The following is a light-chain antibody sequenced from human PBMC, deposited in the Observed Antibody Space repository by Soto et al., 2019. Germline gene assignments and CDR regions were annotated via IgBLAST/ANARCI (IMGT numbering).Light chain of an antibody. CDR2: EVS. CDR1: SSDVGGYNY. V-gene: IGLV2-8*01. CDR3: SSYAGSNNLGV. Sequence: QSALTQPPSASGSPGQSVTISCTGTSSDVGGYNYVSWYQQHPGKAPKLMISEVSKWPSGVPDRFSGSKSGNTASLTVSGLQAEDEADYYCSSYAGSNNLGVFGTGTKLTVL. J-gene: IGLJ1*01.